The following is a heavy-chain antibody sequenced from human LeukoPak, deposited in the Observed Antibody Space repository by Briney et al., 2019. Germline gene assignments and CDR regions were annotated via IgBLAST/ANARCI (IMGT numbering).Heavy chain of an antibody. CDR2: ISGSGSTI. Sequence: GGSLRLSCGASGFTFTDYYMSWIRQAPGKGLEWLSYISGSGSTIFYADSVKGRFTISRDNPKNSLYLQMNGLSPEDTAVYYCAREGVTTSNWGQGTLVTVSS. CDR1: GFTFTDYY. CDR3: AREGVTTSN. V-gene: IGHV3-11*04. D-gene: IGHD4-17*01. J-gene: IGHJ4*02.